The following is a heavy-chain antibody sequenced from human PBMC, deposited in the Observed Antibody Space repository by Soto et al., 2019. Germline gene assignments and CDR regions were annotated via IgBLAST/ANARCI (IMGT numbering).Heavy chain of an antibody. CDR1: GYTFTGYY. V-gene: IGHV1-2*02. CDR2: INPNSGGT. D-gene: IGHD6-13*01. J-gene: IGHJ6*02. CDR3: ARDKGYSSSWSSAYYYYGMDV. Sequence: QVQLVQCGAEVKRPGASVKVSCKASGYTFTGYYMHWVRQAPGQGLEWMGWINPNSGGTNYAQKFQGRVTMTRDTSISTAYMELSRLRSDDTAVYYCARDKGYSSSWSSAYYYYGMDVWGQGTTVTVSS.